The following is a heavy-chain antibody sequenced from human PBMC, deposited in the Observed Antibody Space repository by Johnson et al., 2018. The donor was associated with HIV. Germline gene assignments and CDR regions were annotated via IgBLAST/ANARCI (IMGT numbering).Heavy chain of an antibody. CDR2: ISYDGSNK. CDR1: GFTFSTYA. D-gene: IGHD1-26*01. V-gene: IGHV3-30-3*01. Sequence: QVHLVESGGGVVQPGRSLRLSCAASGFTFSTYAMHWVRQAPGKGLEWVAVISYDGSNKYFADSVKGRFTISRDNSKNTLYLQVNSLRPEDTAVYYCAGAGIVGDQRDAFDIWGLGTMVTVSS. J-gene: IGHJ3*02. CDR3: AGAGIVGDQRDAFDI.